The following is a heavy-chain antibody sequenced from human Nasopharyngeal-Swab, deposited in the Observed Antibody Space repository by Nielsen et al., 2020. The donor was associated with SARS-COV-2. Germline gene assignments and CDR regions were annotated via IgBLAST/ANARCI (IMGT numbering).Heavy chain of an antibody. CDR1: GYTFTSYY. J-gene: IGHJ1*01. CDR3: ARDKSPSYDSSGYNFQH. Sequence: ASVKVSCKASGYTFTSYYMHWVRQAPGQGLEWMGIINPSGGSTIYAQKFQGRVTMTRDTSTSTVYMELGSLRSEDTAVYYCARDKSPSYDSSGYNFQHWGQGTLVTASS. CDR2: INPSGGST. D-gene: IGHD3-22*01. V-gene: IGHV1-46*01.